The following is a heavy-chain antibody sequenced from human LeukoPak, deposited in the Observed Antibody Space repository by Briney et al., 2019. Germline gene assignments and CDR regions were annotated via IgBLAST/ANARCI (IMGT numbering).Heavy chain of an antibody. V-gene: IGHV3-33*06. CDR3: AKRGSSYWYFDL. Sequence: GGSLRLSCAASGFTFSSYGMHWVRQAPGKGLEWVAVIWYDGSNKYYADSVKGRFTISRDNSKNTLYLQMNSLRAEDTAVYYCAKRGSSYWYFDLWGRGTLVTVSS. CDR1: GFTFSSYG. J-gene: IGHJ2*01. D-gene: IGHD3-16*01. CDR2: IWYDGSNK.